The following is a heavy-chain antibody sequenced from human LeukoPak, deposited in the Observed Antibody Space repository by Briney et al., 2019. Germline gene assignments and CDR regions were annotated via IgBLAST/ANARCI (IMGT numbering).Heavy chain of an antibody. D-gene: IGHD3-3*01. J-gene: IGHJ4*02. CDR1: GFTVSSNY. CDR2: IYSGGST. Sequence: GGSLRLSCAAYGFTVSSNYMSWVRQAPGKGLEWVSVIYSGGSTYYADSVKGRFTISRDNSKNTLYLQMNSLRAEDTAVYYCASHSFDVVIRDYWGQGTLVTVSS. CDR3: ASHSFDVVIRDY. V-gene: IGHV3-53*01.